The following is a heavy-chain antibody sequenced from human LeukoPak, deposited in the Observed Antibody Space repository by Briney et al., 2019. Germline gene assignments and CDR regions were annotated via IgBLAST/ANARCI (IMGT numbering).Heavy chain of an antibody. V-gene: IGHV1-18*01. D-gene: IGHD2-2*02. Sequence: ASVKVSCKASGYTFTSYGISWVRQAPGQGLEWMGWISAYNGNTNYAQKLQGRVTMTTDTSTSTAYMELRSLRSDDTAVYYCARSLHIVVVPAAILFDYWGQGTLVTVSS. CDR2: ISAYNGNT. CDR1: GYTFTSYG. J-gene: IGHJ4*02. CDR3: ARSLHIVVVPAAILFDY.